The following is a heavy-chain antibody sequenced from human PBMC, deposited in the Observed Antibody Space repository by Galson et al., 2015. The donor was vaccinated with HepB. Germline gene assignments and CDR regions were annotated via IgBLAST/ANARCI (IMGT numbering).Heavy chain of an antibody. J-gene: IGHJ3*01. CDR3: AKLPTYYFASGSSQSGFDF. V-gene: IGHV3-23*01. D-gene: IGHD3-10*01. CDR1: GFSFSSNA. CDR2: ISADDNT. Sequence: SLRLSCAASGFSFSSNAMSWVRQAPGKGLEWVSAISADDNTYYAASVKGRFTISRDNSKNTLHLQMSSLRAEDTAVYFCAKLPTYYFASGSSQSGFDFWGQGTMVTVSS.